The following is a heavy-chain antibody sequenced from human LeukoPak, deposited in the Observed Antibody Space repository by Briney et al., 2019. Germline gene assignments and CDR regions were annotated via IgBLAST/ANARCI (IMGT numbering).Heavy chain of an antibody. CDR1: GFTFSSYS. CDR2: ISSSSSYI. Sequence: PGGSLRLSCAASGFTFSSYSMNWVRQAPGKGLEWVSSISSSSSYIYYADSVKGRFTISRDNAKNSLYLQMNSLRAEDTAVYYCARAGHGDARPYHYSMDVWGQGTTVTVSS. CDR3: ARAGHGDARPYHYSMDV. J-gene: IGHJ6*02. D-gene: IGHD4-17*01. V-gene: IGHV3-21*01.